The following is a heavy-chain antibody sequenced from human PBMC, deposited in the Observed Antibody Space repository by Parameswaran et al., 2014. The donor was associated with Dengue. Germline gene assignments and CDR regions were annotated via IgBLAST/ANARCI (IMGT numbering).Heavy chain of an antibody. J-gene: IGHJ4*02. CDR2: INPSGGST. V-gene: IGHV1-46*01. D-gene: IGHD1-14*01. CDR3: ARGTGTEPKRYFDY. Sequence: WVRQAPGQGLEWMGIINPSGGSTRYAQKFQGRVTLTRDTSTSTVYMDVSSLRSEDTAVYYCARGTGTEPKRYFDYWGQGTLVTVSS.